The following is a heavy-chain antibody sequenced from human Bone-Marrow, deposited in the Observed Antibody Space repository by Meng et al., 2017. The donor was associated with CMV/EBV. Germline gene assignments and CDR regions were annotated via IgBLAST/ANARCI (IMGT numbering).Heavy chain of an antibody. Sequence: ASVKVSCKASGYNFRTFGISWVRKAPGQGLEWMGWISGYNGNTNYTQKFQGRVTMTRNTSTSTAYMELRSLRSDDTAVYYCARDRVLRGVNGMDFWGQGTTVTVSS. CDR3: ARDRVLRGVNGMDF. J-gene: IGHJ6*02. CDR1: GYNFRTFG. V-gene: IGHV1-18*01. D-gene: IGHD3-10*01. CDR2: ISGYNGNT.